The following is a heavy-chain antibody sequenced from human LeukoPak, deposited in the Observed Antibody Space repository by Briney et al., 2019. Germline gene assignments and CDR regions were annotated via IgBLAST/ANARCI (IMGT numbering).Heavy chain of an antibody. D-gene: IGHD6-13*01. J-gene: IGHJ4*02. CDR2: IKQGGSEK. Sequence: GGSLRLSCAASGFTFSSYWMSWVRQAPGKGLEWVANIKQGGSEKYYVDSVKGRFTISRDNAKNSLYLQMNSLRAEDTAVYYCARGGRWAAGTVVFDYWGQGTLVTVSS. CDR3: ARGGRWAAGTVVFDY. V-gene: IGHV3-7*01. CDR1: GFTFSSYW.